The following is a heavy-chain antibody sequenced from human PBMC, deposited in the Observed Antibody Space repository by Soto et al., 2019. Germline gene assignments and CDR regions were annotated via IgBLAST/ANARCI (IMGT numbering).Heavy chain of an antibody. CDR1: GGSFSGYY. CDR3: ARVRDYVWGSYRYADY. V-gene: IGHV4-34*01. CDR2: INHSGST. Sequence: PSETLSLTCAVYGGSFSGYYWSWIRQPPGKGLEWIGEINHSGSTNYNPSLKSRVTISVDTSKNQFSLKLSSVTAADTAVYYCARVRDYVWGSYRYADYWGQGTLVTSPQ. J-gene: IGHJ4*02. D-gene: IGHD3-16*02.